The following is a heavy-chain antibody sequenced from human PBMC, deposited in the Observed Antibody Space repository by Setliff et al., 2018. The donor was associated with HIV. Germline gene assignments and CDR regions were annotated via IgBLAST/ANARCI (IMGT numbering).Heavy chain of an antibody. CDR2: IIPIFGTA. Sequence: GASVKVSCKASGYAFTSYDINWVRQATGQGLEWMGGIIPIFGTANYAQKFQGRVTITTDESTSTAYMELSSLRSEDTAVYYCARSTGYCSSTSCYVFDYWGQGTLVTVSS. CDR3: ARSTGYCSSTSCYVFDY. D-gene: IGHD2-2*03. CDR1: GYAFTSYD. V-gene: IGHV1-69*05. J-gene: IGHJ4*02.